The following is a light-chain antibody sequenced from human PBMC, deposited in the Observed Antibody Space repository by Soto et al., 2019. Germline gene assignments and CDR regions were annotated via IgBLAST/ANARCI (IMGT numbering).Light chain of an antibody. J-gene: IGKJ1*01. CDR2: EAS. CDR1: QSLSTRS. Sequence: EIVLTQSPGTLSLSPGEGATVSCRTSQSLSTRSLAWYQQKPGQAPSLLIYEASTRAPGTPDRFSGSGSGTDFTLTVSRLEPEDFAVYYCQQYGRSVGFGQGTKVDIK. CDR3: QQYGRSVG. V-gene: IGKV3-20*01.